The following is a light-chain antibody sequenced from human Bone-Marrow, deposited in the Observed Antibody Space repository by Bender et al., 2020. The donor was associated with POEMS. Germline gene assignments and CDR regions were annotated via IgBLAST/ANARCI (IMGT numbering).Light chain of an antibody. CDR1: KLGEEY. V-gene: IGLV3-1*01. J-gene: IGLJ2*01. Sequence: SYELTQPPSVSVSPGQTATITCSGEKLGEEYACWYQQKPGQSPVVVIYQDTKRPSGSPERFSGSTSGKTASLTISGTQTMDEADYYCQSWGSNTAVFGGGTKLTVL. CDR3: QSWGSNTAV. CDR2: QDT.